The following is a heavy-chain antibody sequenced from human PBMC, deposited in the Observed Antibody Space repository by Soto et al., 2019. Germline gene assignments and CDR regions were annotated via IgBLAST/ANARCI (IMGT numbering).Heavy chain of an antibody. CDR1: GFTFSSYG. CDR3: AKESYRAAAEYYFDY. D-gene: IGHD6-13*01. Sequence: QVQLVESGGGVVQPGRSLRLSCAASGFTFSSYGMHWVRQAPGKGLEWVAVISYDGSNKYYADSVKGRFTISRDNSKNTLDLQMNSLRAEDTAVYYCAKESYRAAAEYYFDYWGQGTLVTVSS. V-gene: IGHV3-30*18. J-gene: IGHJ4*02. CDR2: ISYDGSNK.